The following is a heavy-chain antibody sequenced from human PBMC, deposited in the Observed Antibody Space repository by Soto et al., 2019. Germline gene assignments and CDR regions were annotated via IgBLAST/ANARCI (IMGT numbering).Heavy chain of an antibody. V-gene: IGHV1-2*02. J-gene: IGHJ2*01. Sequence: ASVKVSCKASGYTFTGYYMHWVRQAPGQGLEWMGWINPNSGGTNYAQKFQGRVTMTTDTSTSTAYMELRSLRSDDTAVYYCARDNSGTIWYFALWGRGTLVTVSS. CDR3: ARDNSGTIWYFAL. CDR1: GYTFTGYY. CDR2: INPNSGGT. D-gene: IGHD3-3*01.